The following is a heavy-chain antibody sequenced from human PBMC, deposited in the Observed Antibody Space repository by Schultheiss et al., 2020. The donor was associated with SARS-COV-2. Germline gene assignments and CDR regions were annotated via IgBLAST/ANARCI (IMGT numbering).Heavy chain of an antibody. V-gene: IGHV4-59*12. CDR2: IYYSGST. CDR3: ARELAYCGGDCYSAIMDAFDI. J-gene: IGHJ3*02. CDR1: GGSFSGYY. D-gene: IGHD2-21*02. Sequence: SETLSLTCAVYGGSFSGYYWSWIRQPPGKGLEWIGYIYYSGSTYYNPSLKSLVTISVDTSKNQFSLKLSSVTAADTAVYYCARELAYCGGDCYSAIMDAFDIWGQGTMVTVSS.